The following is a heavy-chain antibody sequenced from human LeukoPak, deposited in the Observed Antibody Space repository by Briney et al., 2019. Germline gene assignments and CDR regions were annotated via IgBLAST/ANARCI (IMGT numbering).Heavy chain of an antibody. Sequence: KPSETLSLTCTVSGGSISSYYWSWIRQPPGKGLEWIGYIYYSGSTNYNPSLKSRVTISVDTSKNQFSLKLSSVTAADTAEYYCAGSVWFGELLYAPAFDYWGQGTLVTVSS. CDR2: IYYSGST. V-gene: IGHV4-59*08. J-gene: IGHJ4*02. CDR1: GGSISSYY. CDR3: AGSVWFGELLYAPAFDY. D-gene: IGHD3-10*01.